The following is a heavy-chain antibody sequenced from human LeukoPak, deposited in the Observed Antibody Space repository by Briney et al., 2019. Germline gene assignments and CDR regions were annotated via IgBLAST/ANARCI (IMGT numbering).Heavy chain of an antibody. CDR2: IYYSGST. CDR1: GYSISSGYY. CDR3: ARHIVVVTACWFDP. V-gene: IGHV4-38-2*01. Sequence: PSETLSLTCAVSGYSISSGYYWGWIRQPPGKGLEWIGSIYYSGSTYYNPSLKSRVTISVDTSKNQFSLKLSSVTAADTAVYYCARHIVVVTACWFDPWGQGTLVTVSS. J-gene: IGHJ5*02. D-gene: IGHD2-21*02.